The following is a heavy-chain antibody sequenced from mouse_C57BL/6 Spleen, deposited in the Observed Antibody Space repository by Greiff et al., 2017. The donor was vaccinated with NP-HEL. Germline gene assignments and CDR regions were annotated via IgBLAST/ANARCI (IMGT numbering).Heavy chain of an antibody. D-gene: IGHD2-12*01. Sequence: EVQLQESGAELVKPGASVKLSCTASGFNIKDYYMHWVKQRTEQGLEWIGRIDPEDGETKYAQKFQGKATITADTSSNTAYLQLSSLTSEDTAVYYCASYDAAWFAYWGHGTLVTVSA. V-gene: IGHV14-2*01. CDR3: ASYDAAWFAY. CDR1: GFNIKDYY. CDR2: IDPEDGET. J-gene: IGHJ3*01.